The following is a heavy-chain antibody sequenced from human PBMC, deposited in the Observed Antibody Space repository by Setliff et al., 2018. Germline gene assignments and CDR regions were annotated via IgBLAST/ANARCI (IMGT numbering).Heavy chain of an antibody. CDR1: GFSFTDAW. CDR3: TTDPSPTFGGVIGAAFDF. V-gene: IGHV3-15*07. CDR2: IKGKNDGLAT. D-gene: IGHD3-16*01. Sequence: GSLRLSCAASGFSFTDAWMNWVRQAPGKGLEWVGRIKGKNDGLATDYAAPVKGRFTISRDDSKNTLYLQMNSLKTEDTAVYYCTTDPSPTFGGVIGAAFDFWGQGTMVTVSS. J-gene: IGHJ3*01.